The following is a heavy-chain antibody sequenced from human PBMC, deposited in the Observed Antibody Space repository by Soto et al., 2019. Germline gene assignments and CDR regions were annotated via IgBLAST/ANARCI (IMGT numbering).Heavy chain of an antibody. CDR2: ICNDGSNK. D-gene: IGHD6-13*01. CDR1: GFTFSSYS. J-gene: IGHJ4*02. Sequence: PGGSLRLSCAASGFTFSSYSVNGVRQTPGKGLEWVAVICNDGSNKYYADSVKGRFTISRDNSKNTLYLQMNSLRAEDTAVYYCARHKTDVIAAAGSGFDYWGQGTLVTVSS. V-gene: IGHV3-33*08. CDR3: ARHKTDVIAAAGSGFDY.